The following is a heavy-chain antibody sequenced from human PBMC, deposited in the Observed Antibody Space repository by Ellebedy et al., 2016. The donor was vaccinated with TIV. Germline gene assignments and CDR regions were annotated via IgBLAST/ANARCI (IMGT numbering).Heavy chain of an antibody. Sequence: GSLRLSXAVYGGSFSGYYWSWIRQPPGKGLEWIGEINHSGSTNYNPSLKSRVTISVDTSKNQFSLKLSSVTAADTAVYYCARDRYCSSTSCYNDYYYGMDVWGQGTTVTVSS. V-gene: IGHV4-34*01. CDR2: INHSGST. CDR1: GGSFSGYY. D-gene: IGHD2-2*02. CDR3: ARDRYCSSTSCYNDYYYGMDV. J-gene: IGHJ6*02.